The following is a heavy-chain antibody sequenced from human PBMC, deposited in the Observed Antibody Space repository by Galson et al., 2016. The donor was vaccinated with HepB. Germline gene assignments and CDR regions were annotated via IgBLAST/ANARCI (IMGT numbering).Heavy chain of an antibody. Sequence: SLRLSCAASGFTVGDTYMARVRHFPAMRLESVAVIFRGGTTFYADSAQGRFTISRHHSKTTLYLQMRRLRPGDTALYFCARDSGYNEHGGFDNWGQGTLVTVSS. J-gene: IGHJ4*02. V-gene: IGHV3-53*04. CDR3: ARDSGYNEHGGFDN. CDR2: IFRGGTT. D-gene: IGHD5-24*01. CDR1: GFTVGDTY.